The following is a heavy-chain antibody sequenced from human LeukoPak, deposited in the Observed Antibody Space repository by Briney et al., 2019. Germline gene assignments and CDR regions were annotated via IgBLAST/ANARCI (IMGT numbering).Heavy chain of an antibody. D-gene: IGHD3-10*01. V-gene: IGHV4-34*01. J-gene: IGHJ4*02. CDR3: ASTYYYGSGSYYNWDY. CDR1: GGSFSGYY. CDR2: INHSGST. Sequence: SETLSLTCAVYGGSFSGYYWSWIRQPPGKGLEWIWEINHSGSTNYNPSLKSRVTISVDTSKNQFSLKLSSVTAADTAVYYCASTYYYGSGSYYNWDYWGQGTLVTVSS.